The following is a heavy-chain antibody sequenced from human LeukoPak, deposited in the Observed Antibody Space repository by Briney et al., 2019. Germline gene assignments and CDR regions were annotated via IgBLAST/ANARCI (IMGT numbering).Heavy chain of an antibody. CDR3: ARQGYDILTGYYIPVDY. CDR2: IYYSGST. J-gene: IGHJ4*02. V-gene: IGHV4-39*01. Sequence: SETLSLTCTVSGGSISSSSYYWGWIRQPPGKGLEWIGSIYYSGSTYYNPSLKSRVTISVDTSKNQFSLKLSSVTTADTAVYYCARQGYDILTGYYIPVDYWGQGTLVTVSS. D-gene: IGHD3-9*01. CDR1: GGSISSSSYY.